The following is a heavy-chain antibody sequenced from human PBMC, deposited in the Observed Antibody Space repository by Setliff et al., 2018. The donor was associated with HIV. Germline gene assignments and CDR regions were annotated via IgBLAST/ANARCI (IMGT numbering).Heavy chain of an antibody. J-gene: IGHJ5*02. Sequence: GESLKISCEASGYIFTNYWIGWVRQMPGRGLEYMGIILPRDSDTRYSPSFQGQVTISADKSISTAYLQWNSLRASDTAMYYCVRHVSSSAVFDPWGQGTLVTVSS. CDR1: GYIFTNYW. V-gene: IGHV5-51*01. CDR2: ILPRDSDT. CDR3: VRHVSSSAVFDP. D-gene: IGHD3-10*01.